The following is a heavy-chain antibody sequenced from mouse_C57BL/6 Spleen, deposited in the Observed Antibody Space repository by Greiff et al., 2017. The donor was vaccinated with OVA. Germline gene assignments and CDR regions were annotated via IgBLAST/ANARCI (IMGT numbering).Heavy chain of an antibody. V-gene: IGHV1-50*01. CDR2: IDPSDSYT. CDR1: GYTFTSYW. CDR3: ARGRYYGSSFYYYAMDY. D-gene: IGHD1-1*01. Sequence: QVQLQQPGAELVKPGASVKLSCKASGYTFTSYWMQWVKQRPGQGLEWIGEIDPSDSYTNYNQKFKGKATLTVDTSSSPAYMQLSSLTSEDSAVYYCARGRYYGSSFYYYAMDYWGQGTSVTVSS. J-gene: IGHJ4*01.